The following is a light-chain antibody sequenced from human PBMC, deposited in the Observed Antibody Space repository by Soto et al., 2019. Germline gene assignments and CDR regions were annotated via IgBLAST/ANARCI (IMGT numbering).Light chain of an antibody. J-gene: IGKJ5*01. CDR1: QSVSSY. CDR2: GAS. Sequence: EIVLTQSPATLSLSPGERATLSGRASQSVSSYLAWYQQKRGQSPRLLIYGASSRATGIPARFSGSGSGPDFTLTISRLEPEDFAVYFCQHYGSSPWTFGQGTRLEIK. CDR3: QHYGSSPWT. V-gene: IGKV3-20*01.